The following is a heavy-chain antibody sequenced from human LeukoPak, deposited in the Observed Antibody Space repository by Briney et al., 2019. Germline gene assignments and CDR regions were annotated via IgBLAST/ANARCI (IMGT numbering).Heavy chain of an antibody. CDR2: IYYSGST. D-gene: IGHD3-9*01. Sequence: PSETLSLTCTVSGGSISSSSYYWGWIRQPPGKGLEWIGSIYYSGSTYYNPSLKSRVTISVDTSKNQFSLKLSSVTAADTAVYYCARRGRDYDILTGYYLIEDYWGQGTLVTVSS. CDR3: ARRGRDYDILTGYYLIEDY. CDR1: GGSISSSSYY. J-gene: IGHJ4*02. V-gene: IGHV4-39*01.